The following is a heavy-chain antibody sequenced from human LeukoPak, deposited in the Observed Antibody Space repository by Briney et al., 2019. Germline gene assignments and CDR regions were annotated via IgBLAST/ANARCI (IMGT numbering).Heavy chain of an antibody. V-gene: IGHV4-39*02. CDR3: ARRGTYSPAGLDV. CDR1: GGPTSGSGYF. J-gene: IGHJ6*02. CDR2: ASYGGST. D-gene: IGHD1-26*01. Sequence: SETLSLTCTVSGGPTSGSGYFCDWIRQPPGQGLEWIGSASYGGSTYFNPSLKSRITISVDTSKNHFSLNLYSVTAADTAVYYCARRGTYSPAGLDVWGQGTTVTVSS.